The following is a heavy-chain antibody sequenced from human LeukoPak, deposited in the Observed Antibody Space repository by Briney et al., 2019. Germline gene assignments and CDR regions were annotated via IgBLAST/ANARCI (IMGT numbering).Heavy chain of an antibody. J-gene: IGHJ4*02. Sequence: ASVKVSCKASGYTFSNYGISWVRQAPGQGLEWMGWISAYYGNTNYAQKLQGRVTMTTDTSTSTAYMELRSLRSDDTAVYYCARDRPGEYFDWLLGNDYWDQGTLVTVSS. D-gene: IGHD3-9*01. V-gene: IGHV1-18*01. CDR2: ISAYYGNT. CDR3: ARDRPGEYFDWLLGNDY. CDR1: GYTFSNYG.